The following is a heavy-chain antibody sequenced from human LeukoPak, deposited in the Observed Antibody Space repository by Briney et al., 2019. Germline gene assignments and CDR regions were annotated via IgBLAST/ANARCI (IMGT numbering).Heavy chain of an antibody. D-gene: IGHD1-26*01. J-gene: IGHJ4*02. CDR1: GYTFTGYF. V-gene: IGHV1-2*06. Sequence: GASVKVSCTASGYTFTGYFMHWVRQAPGQGLEWMGRINPNSGGTNYAQDFQGRVTMTRDTSINTAYMELSRLTSDDTAVYYCARDLSSTSNWELDYWGQGTLVTVSS. CDR3: ARDLSSTSNWELDY. CDR2: INPNSGGT.